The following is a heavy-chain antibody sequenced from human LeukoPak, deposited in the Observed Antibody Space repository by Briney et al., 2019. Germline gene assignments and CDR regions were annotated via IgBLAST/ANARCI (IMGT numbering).Heavy chain of an antibody. V-gene: IGHV1-2*02. CDR3: ARDGGLDY. J-gene: IGHJ4*02. D-gene: IGHD3-16*01. CDR2: INPNSGGT. Sequence: ASVKVSCKASGYTFTGYYMHWVRQAPGQGLEWMGWINPNSGGTNYAQKFQGRVAMTRDTSISTIYMELSSLRSDDTAVFYCARDGGLDYWGQGTLVTVSS. CDR1: GYTFTGYY.